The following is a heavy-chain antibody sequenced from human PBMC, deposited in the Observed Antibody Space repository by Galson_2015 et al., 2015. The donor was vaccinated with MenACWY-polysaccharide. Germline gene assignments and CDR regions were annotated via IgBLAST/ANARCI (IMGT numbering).Heavy chain of an antibody. CDR1: GFTFRSYA. J-gene: IGHJ4*02. V-gene: IGHV3-23*01. D-gene: IGHD3-10*01. Sequence: SLRLSCAASGFTFRSYAMSWVRQAPGKGLEWVSAISGRGGSTNYADSVRGRFTISRDNSKNTLYLQMNSLRAEDTAIYYCAKDERIVWFGIFDSWGQGILVTVSS. CDR3: AKDERIVWFGIFDS. CDR2: ISGRGGST.